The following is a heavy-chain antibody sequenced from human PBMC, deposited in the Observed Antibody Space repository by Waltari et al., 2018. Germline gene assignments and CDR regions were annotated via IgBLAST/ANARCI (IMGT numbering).Heavy chain of an antibody. CDR3: AMDRYRMGRPRVLNY. CDR2: YDPEDAQK. J-gene: IGHJ4*02. Sequence: QVQLVQSGAEVKKPGASVTVSCNVSGYKLFELSLEWVRKPPGKGLEWKGSYDPEDAQKIHATNCQGRVTMTEDASAGTAFLHLTSLRSEDTAMYYCAMDRYRMGRPRVLNYWGQGTVVTVSS. D-gene: IGHD3-9*01. CDR1: GYKLFELS. V-gene: IGHV1-24*01.